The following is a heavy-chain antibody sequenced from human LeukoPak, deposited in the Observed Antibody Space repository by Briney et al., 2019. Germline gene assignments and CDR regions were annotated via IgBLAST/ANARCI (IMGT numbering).Heavy chain of an antibody. CDR3: ARERGIRALYFDK. J-gene: IGHJ4*02. CDR2: TSSDGDK. CDR1: GFTFISYT. V-gene: IGHV3-30*04. Sequence: PGRSLRLSCAASGFTFISYTMHWVRQAPGKGLEWVALTSSDGDKYFADSVQGRFTISRDNSRNTVYLQLGSLRPDDTAVYYCARERGIRALYFDKWGQGTLVTVSS. D-gene: IGHD3-16*01.